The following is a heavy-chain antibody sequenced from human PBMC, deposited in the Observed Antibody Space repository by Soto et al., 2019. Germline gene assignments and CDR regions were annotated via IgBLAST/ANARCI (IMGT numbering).Heavy chain of an antibody. CDR3: ARVIAAAGNGWFDP. CDR2: INAGNGNT. CDR1: GYTFTSYA. D-gene: IGHD6-13*01. V-gene: IGHV1-3*01. Sequence: ASVKVSCKASGYTFTSYAMHWVRQAPGQRLEWMGWINAGNGNTKYSQKFQGRVTITRDTSASTAYMELSSLRSEDTAVYYCARVIAAAGNGWFDPWGQGTLVTVS. J-gene: IGHJ5*02.